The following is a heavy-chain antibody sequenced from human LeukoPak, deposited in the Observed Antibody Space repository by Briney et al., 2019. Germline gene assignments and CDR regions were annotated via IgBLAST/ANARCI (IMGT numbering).Heavy chain of an antibody. J-gene: IGHJ6*03. D-gene: IGHD3-10*01. V-gene: IGHV1-2*02. Sequence: GASVKVSCKASGYTFTGYYTHWVRQAPGQGLEWMGWINPNSGGTNYVQKFQGRVTMTRDTSISTAYMELSRLRSDDTAVYYCARVPINYGSGKMYYYYYMDVWGKETTVTISS. CDR1: GYTFTGYY. CDR3: ARVPINYGSGKMYYYYYMDV. CDR2: INPNSGGT.